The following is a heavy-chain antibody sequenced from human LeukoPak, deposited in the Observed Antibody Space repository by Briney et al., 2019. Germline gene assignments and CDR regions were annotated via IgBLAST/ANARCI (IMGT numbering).Heavy chain of an antibody. CDR3: ARDVSGIYNNWFDP. D-gene: IGHD1-26*01. J-gene: IGHJ5*02. V-gene: IGHV3-7*01. CDR2: IKQDGSEK. CDR1: GFTFSSYW. Sequence: PGGSLRLSCAASGFTFSSYWMSWVRQAPGKGLEWVANIKQDGSEKYYVDSVKGRFTISRDNAKNSLYLQMNSLRAEDTAVYYCARDVSGIYNNWFDPWGQGTLVTVSS.